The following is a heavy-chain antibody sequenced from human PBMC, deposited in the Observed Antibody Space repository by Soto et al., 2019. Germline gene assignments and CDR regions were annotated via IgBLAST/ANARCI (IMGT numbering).Heavy chain of an antibody. D-gene: IGHD3-22*01. J-gene: IGHJ4*02. CDR1: GYSFAVYW. Sequence: PGESLKISCDGSGYSFAVYWITWVVQKPGKGLDWMGRIDPSDSQTYYSPSFRGHVTISATKSTTTVFLQWSSLRASDTAMYYCARQIYDSDTGPNFQYYFDSWGQGTPVTVSS. CDR3: ARQIYDSDTGPNFQYYFDS. V-gene: IGHV5-10-1*01. CDR2: IDPSDSQT.